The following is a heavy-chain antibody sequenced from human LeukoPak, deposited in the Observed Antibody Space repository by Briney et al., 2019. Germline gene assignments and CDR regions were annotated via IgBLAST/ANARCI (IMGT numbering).Heavy chain of an antibody. CDR3: ARRLTRPERFDS. J-gene: IGHJ4*02. CDR1: GGSISSGGYC. CDR2: IYYSGSA. Sequence: SQTLSLTCTVSGGSISSGGYCWSWIRQHPGTGLEWIGCIYYSGSANYNPSLKSRVTISLDTSKDQFSLKLNSVTAADTAVFYCARRLTRPERFDSWGQGTLVTVSS. V-gene: IGHV4-31*03. D-gene: IGHD3-9*01.